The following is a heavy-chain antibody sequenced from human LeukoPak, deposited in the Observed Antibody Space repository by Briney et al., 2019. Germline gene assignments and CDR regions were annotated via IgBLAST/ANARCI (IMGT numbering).Heavy chain of an antibody. D-gene: IGHD2-15*01. Sequence: SETLSLTCTVSGGSISSGGYYWSWIRQHPGKGLEWIGYIYYSGSTNYNPSLKSRVTISVDTSKNQFSLKLSSVTAADTAVYYCARHRIGWASYYFDYWGQGTLVTVSS. J-gene: IGHJ4*02. CDR1: GGSISSGGYY. V-gene: IGHV4-61*08. CDR2: IYYSGST. CDR3: ARHRIGWASYYFDY.